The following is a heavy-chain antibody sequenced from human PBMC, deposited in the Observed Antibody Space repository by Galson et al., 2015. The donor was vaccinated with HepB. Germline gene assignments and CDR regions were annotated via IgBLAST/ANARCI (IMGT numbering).Heavy chain of an antibody. D-gene: IGHD2-2*01. V-gene: IGHV1-24*01. CDR1: GYTLTELS. J-gene: IGHJ3*02. CDR3: ATYDIVVVPAAKNDAFDI. CDR2: FDPEDGET. Sequence: SVKVSCKVSGYTLTELSMHWVRQAPGKGLEWMGGFDPEDGETIYAQKFQGRVTMTEDTSTDTAYMELSSLRSEDTAVYYCATYDIVVVPAAKNDAFDIWGQGTMVTVSS.